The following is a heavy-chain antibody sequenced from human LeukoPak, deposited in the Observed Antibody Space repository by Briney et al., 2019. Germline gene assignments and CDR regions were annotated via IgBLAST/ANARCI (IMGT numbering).Heavy chain of an antibody. J-gene: IGHJ3*02. Sequence: KPSETLSLTCTVFGGSISSYYWSWIRQPPGKGLEWIRYIYYSGSTNYNPSLKSRVTISVDTSKNQFSLKLSSVTAADTAVYYCARDLVSLGYSYGSRAFDIWGQGTMVTVSS. CDR2: IYYSGST. CDR1: GGSISSYY. D-gene: IGHD5-18*01. V-gene: IGHV4-59*13. CDR3: ARDLVSLGYSYGSRAFDI.